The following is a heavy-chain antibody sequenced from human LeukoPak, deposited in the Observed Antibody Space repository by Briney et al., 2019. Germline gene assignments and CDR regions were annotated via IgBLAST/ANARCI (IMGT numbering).Heavy chain of an antibody. CDR2: INSDGSST. D-gene: IGHD3-9*01. CDR3: ARGLRYFDWLLVAAYGMDV. Sequence: GGSLRLSCAASGFTFSGYWMHWVRQAPGKGLVWVSRINSDGSSTSYADSVKGRFTISRDNAKNTLYLQMNSLRAEDTAVYYCARGLRYFDWLLVAAYGMDVWGQGTTVTVSS. CDR1: GFTFSGYW. J-gene: IGHJ6*02. V-gene: IGHV3-74*01.